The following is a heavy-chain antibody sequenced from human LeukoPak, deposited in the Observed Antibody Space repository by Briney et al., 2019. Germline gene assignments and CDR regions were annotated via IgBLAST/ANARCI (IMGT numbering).Heavy chain of an antibody. Sequence: GSLRLSCAASGFTFSSYGMHWVRQAPGKGLEWVAVISYDGSNKYYADSVKGRFTISRDNSKNTLYLQMNSLRAEDTAVYYCARRPHGDSSGWSMDYWGQGTLVTVSS. CDR3: ARRPHGDSSGWSMDY. D-gene: IGHD6-19*01. CDR1: GFTFSSYG. CDR2: ISYDGSNK. J-gene: IGHJ4*02. V-gene: IGHV3-30*19.